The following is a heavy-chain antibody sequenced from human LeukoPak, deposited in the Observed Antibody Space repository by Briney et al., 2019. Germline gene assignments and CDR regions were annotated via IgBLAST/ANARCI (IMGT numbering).Heavy chain of an antibody. Sequence: ASVKVSCKASGYTFTGYYMHWVRQAPGQGLEWMGWINPNSGGTNYAQKFQGRVTMTGDTSISTAYMELSRLRSDDTAVYYCARDGWIQLWPNYYYYYMDVWGKGTTVTVSS. CDR1: GYTFTGYY. V-gene: IGHV1-2*02. D-gene: IGHD5-18*01. J-gene: IGHJ6*03. CDR2: INPNSGGT. CDR3: ARDGWIQLWPNYYYYYMDV.